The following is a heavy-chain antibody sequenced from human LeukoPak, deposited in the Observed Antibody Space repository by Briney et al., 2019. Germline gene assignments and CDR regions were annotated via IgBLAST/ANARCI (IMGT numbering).Heavy chain of an antibody. V-gene: IGHV4-34*01. Sequence: SETLSLTCAVYGGSFSGYYWSWIRQPPGKGPEWIGEINHSGSTNYNPSLKSRVTISVDTSKNQFSLELSSVTAADTAVYYCARGRWYSSGWTLYNWFDPWGQGTLVTVSS. CDR3: ARGRWYSSGWTLYNWFDP. CDR2: INHSGST. CDR1: GGSFSGYY. D-gene: IGHD6-19*01. J-gene: IGHJ5*02.